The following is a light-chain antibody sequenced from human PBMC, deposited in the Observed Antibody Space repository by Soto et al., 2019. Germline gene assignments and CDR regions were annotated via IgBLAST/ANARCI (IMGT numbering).Light chain of an antibody. CDR3: QQET. J-gene: IGKJ1*01. CDR2: EAS. V-gene: IGKV3-11*01. Sequence: EIVLTQSPATLFLSPGETATLSCRASQSISTYLAWYQQKPGQAPRLLMYEASNRATGVPARFSGSGSGTDLTLTISSLEPEDFAVYYCQQETFGQGTKVEIK. CDR1: QSISTY.